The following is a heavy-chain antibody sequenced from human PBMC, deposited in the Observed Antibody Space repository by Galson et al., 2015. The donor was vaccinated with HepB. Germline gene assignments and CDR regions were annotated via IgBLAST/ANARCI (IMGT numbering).Heavy chain of an antibody. CDR2: INTNTGNP. J-gene: IGHJ6*03. CDR3: ARAGLGYDFWSGYFGPYYYYYYMDV. V-gene: IGHV7-4-1*01. D-gene: IGHD3-3*01. Sequence: SVKVSCKASGYTFTSYAMNWVRQAPGQGLEWMGWINTNTGNPTYAQGFTGRFVFSLDTSVSTAYLQICSLKAEDTAVYYCARAGLGYDFWSGYFGPYYYYYYMDVWGKGTTVTVSS. CDR1: GYTFTSYA.